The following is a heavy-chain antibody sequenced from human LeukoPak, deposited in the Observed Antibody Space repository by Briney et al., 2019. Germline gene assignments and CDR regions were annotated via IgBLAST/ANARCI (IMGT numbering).Heavy chain of an antibody. CDR1: GGTFMRHS. CDR2: IIPILAAA. Sequence: SVKVSCKASGGTFMRHSISWVRQAPGQGLEWMGGIIPILAAADYPQKYQGRVTITTDESSSTVYMELSSLKSEDTAVYYCARGTASAGNYFDYWGQGTLVTVSS. D-gene: IGHD6-13*01. V-gene: IGHV1-69*16. J-gene: IGHJ4*02. CDR3: ARGTASAGNYFDY.